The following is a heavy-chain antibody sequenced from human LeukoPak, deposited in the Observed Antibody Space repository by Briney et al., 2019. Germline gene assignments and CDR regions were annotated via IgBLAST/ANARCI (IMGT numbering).Heavy chain of an antibody. J-gene: IGHJ5*02. CDR3: ARGQGWFDA. CDR2: IKQDGSEK. CDR1: GFTLSDYW. V-gene: IGHV3-7*04. Sequence: GGSLRLSCAASGFTLSDYWMTWVRQAPGKGLEWVANIKQDGSEKDYVDSVKGRFTISRDNAKNSLYLQMNSLRAEDTAVYYCARGQGWFDAWGQGTLVTVSS.